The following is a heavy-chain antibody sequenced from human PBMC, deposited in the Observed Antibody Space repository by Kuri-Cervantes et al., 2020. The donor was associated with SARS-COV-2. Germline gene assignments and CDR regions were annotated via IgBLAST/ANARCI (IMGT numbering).Heavy chain of an antibody. J-gene: IGHJ6*03. CDR3: ARFSGSSSWYPGRYYYYMDV. V-gene: IGHV3-7*01. Sequence: GGSLRLSCAASGFTFSSYEMNWVRQAPGKGLEWVANIKQDGSEKYYVDFVKGRFTISRDNAKNSLYLQMNSLRAEDTAVYYCARFSGSSSWYPGRYYYYMDVWGKGTTVTVSS. CDR2: IKQDGSEK. CDR1: GFTFSSYE. D-gene: IGHD6-13*01.